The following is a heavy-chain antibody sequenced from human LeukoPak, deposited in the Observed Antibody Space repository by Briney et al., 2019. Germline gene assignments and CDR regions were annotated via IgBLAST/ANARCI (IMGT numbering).Heavy chain of an antibody. CDR3: TRDYGDYVKYFDY. CDR2: IRSKAYGGTT. Sequence: GGSLRLSCTASGFTFGDYAMSWVRQAPGKGLEWVGFIRSKAYGGTTEYAASVKGRFTISRDDSKSIAYLQINSLKTEDTAVYYCTRDYGDYVKYFDYWGQGTLVTVSS. D-gene: IGHD4-17*01. V-gene: IGHV3-49*04. J-gene: IGHJ4*02. CDR1: GFTFGDYA.